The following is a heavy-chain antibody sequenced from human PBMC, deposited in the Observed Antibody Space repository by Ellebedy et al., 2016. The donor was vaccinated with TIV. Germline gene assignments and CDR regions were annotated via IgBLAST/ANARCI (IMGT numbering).Heavy chain of an antibody. CDR3: ARVENPTDYNALIGYFDY. Sequence: GESLKISCAASGFTFYRFTMNWVRQAPGKGLEWGSSISGSRSRIFYADSVKGRFTISRDNADNSLYLQMNGLRAEDTAVYYCARVENPTDYNALIGYFDYWGQGTLVAVSS. D-gene: IGHD3-9*01. J-gene: IGHJ4*02. CDR1: GFTFYRFT. CDR2: ISGSRSRI. V-gene: IGHV3-21*01.